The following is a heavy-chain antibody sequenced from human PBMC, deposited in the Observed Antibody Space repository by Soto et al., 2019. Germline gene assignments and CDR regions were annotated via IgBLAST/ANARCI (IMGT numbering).Heavy chain of an antibody. CDR2: ISSDGSNT. CDR1: RFTFSSYP. V-gene: IGHV3-30-3*01. CDR3: ARDLEPMATYFYYGMDV. Sequence: QVQLVESGGVVVQPGRSLRLSCVASRFTFSSYPMHWVRQAPGKGLEWVALISSDGSNTYYADSVKGRFTISRDNSNNTLYVQMNRLRAEDTAVYFCARDLEPMATYFYYGMDVWGQGTTVNGTS. D-gene: IGHD1-1*01. J-gene: IGHJ6*02.